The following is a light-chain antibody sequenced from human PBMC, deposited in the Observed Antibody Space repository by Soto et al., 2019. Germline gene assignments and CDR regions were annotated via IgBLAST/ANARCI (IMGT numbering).Light chain of an antibody. V-gene: IGLV2-14*01. Sequence: QSVLTQPASVSGSPGQSITISCTGTSSDVGGYNYVSWYQQYPGKAPKLMIYEVSNRPSGVSNRFSGSKSGNTASLTISGLQAEDEAAYYCSSYTSSILVFGGGTKVTVL. CDR2: EVS. CDR1: SSDVGGYNY. J-gene: IGLJ3*02. CDR3: SSYTSSILV.